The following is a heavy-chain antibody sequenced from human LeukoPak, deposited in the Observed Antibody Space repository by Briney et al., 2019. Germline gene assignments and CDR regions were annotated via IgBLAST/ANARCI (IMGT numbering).Heavy chain of an antibody. CDR1: GYTFTSYG. CDR3: ASAAVYGDPTNPYFDY. D-gene: IGHD4-17*01. CDR2: ISPSGGST. J-gene: IGHJ4*02. Sequence: ASVKVSCKASGYTFTSYGISWVRQAPGQGPEWMGVISPSGGSTTYAQKFQGRVTMTRDTSINTAFMELSRLRSDDSAVYYCASAAVYGDPTNPYFDYWGQGTLVTVSS. V-gene: IGHV1-46*01.